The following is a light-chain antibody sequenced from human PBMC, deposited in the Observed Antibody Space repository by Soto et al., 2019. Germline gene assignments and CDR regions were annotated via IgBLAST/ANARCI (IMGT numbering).Light chain of an antibody. CDR2: DTS. Sequence: EIVLTQSPGTLSLSPGERATLSCRASQSLTNSFIAWYQQKPGQAPRLLIYDTSSRATGIPDRFSGSGSGTDFTLTISRLEPEDFAVYYCQQRSNWPWTFGQGTKVDI. CDR3: QQRSNWPWT. V-gene: IGKV3D-20*02. J-gene: IGKJ1*01. CDR1: QSLTNSF.